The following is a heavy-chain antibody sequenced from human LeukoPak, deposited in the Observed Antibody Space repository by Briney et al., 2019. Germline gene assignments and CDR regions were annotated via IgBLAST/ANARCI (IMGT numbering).Heavy chain of an antibody. D-gene: IGHD3-22*01. CDR3: AXNSHYYDSSGFNY. V-gene: IGHV4-34*01. Sequence: SETLSLTCAVYGGSFSAYYWSWVRQPPGKGLEWIGEINHSGSTNYNPSLKSRVTISVDTSKNQFSLKLSSVTAADTAVYYCAXNSHYYDSSGFNYWGQGSLVTVSS. CDR1: GGSFSAYY. CDR2: INHSGST. J-gene: IGHJ4*02.